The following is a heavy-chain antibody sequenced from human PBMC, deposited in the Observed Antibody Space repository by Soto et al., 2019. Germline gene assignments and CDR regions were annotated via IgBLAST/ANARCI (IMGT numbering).Heavy chain of an antibody. D-gene: IGHD1-1*01. CDR2: MNPNSGNT. V-gene: IGHV1-8*01. Sequence: ASVKVSCKASGDTFSSYAISWVRQATGQGLEWMGWMNPNSGNTGYAQKFQGRVTMTRNTSISTAYMELSSLRSEDTAVYYCAREAGTFYDAFDIWGQGTMVNVSS. CDR1: GDTFSSYA. CDR3: AREAGTFYDAFDI. J-gene: IGHJ3*02.